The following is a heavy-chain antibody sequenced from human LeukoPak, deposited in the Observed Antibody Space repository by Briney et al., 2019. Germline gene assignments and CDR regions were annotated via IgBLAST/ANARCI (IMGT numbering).Heavy chain of an antibody. CDR2: INPKSDGT. D-gene: IGHD1-1*01. Sequence: ASVEVSCKASGYTFTGYYMHWVRQAPGQGLEWMGWINPKSDGTKYAQNFQGRVTMTWDTSISTAYMEVSRLTSDDTAMFYCARDPPGTTAFDLWGQGTMVTVSS. CDR3: ARDPPGTTAFDL. J-gene: IGHJ3*01. V-gene: IGHV1-2*02. CDR1: GYTFTGYY.